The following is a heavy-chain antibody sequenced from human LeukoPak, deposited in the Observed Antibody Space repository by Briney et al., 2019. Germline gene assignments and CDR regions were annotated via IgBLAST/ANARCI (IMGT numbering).Heavy chain of an antibody. V-gene: IGHV3-21*01. CDR2: ITSSSRYI. CDR3: ARALIAAAGGDWFDP. Sequence: GGSLRLSCVASGFTFSSYSRNWVRNAPGKGLEGVSSITSSSRYIYNADSVKGPFSISRDNAKNSLYLQMNSLRAEDTAVYYCARALIAAAGGDWFDPWGQGTLVTVSS. D-gene: IGHD6-13*01. CDR1: GFTFSSYS. J-gene: IGHJ5*02.